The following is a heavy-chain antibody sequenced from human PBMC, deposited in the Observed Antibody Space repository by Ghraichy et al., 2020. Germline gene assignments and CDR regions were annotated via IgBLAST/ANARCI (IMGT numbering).Heavy chain of an antibody. CDR1: GGSFSGYY. D-gene: IGHD1-7*01. Sequence: SETLSLTCAVYGGSFSGYYWSWIRQPPGKGLEWIGEINHSGSTNYNPSLKSRVTISVDTSKNQFSLKLSSVTAADTAVYYCARRLELRSSWFDPWGQGTLVNVSS. CDR2: INHSGST. V-gene: IGHV4-34*01. J-gene: IGHJ5*02. CDR3: ARRLELRSSWFDP.